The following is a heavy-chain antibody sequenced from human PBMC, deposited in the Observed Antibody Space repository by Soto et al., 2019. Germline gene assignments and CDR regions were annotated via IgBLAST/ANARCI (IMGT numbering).Heavy chain of an antibody. V-gene: IGHV4-61*01. CDR2: IYNIGST. J-gene: IGHJ3*02. D-gene: IGHD3-22*01. CDR3: ARDRGYYETSGYLKAFDI. CDR1: GGSVSSGSYY. Sequence: PSETLSLTCTVSGGSVSSGSYYWTWIRQPPGKGLEWIGYIYNIGSTNYNSSLKSRVTISADTSKNQFSLELTSVTAADTAVYYCARDRGYYETSGYLKAFDIWGQGTMVTVSS.